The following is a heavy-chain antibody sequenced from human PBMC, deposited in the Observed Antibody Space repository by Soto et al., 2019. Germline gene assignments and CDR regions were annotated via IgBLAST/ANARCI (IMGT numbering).Heavy chain of an antibody. CDR3: ARDRGYDAHDFYYNAMDV. D-gene: IGHD2-15*01. J-gene: IGHJ6*02. Sequence: GGSLRLSCISSGFTFRAYTMNWVRQAPGKGLEWVSGIRGFSPYTFYAESVKGRFTISRDNAKNSLFLQMNSLRAEDTAVYYCARDRGYDAHDFYYNAMDVWGQGTTVTVSS. CDR1: GFTFRAYT. V-gene: IGHV3-21*01. CDR2: IRGFSPYT.